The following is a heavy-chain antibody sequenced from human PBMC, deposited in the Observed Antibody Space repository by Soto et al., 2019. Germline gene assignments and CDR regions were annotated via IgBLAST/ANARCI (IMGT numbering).Heavy chain of an antibody. Sequence: GGSLRLSWAASGYTFSSRAMSWVRQGPGKGLEWVSARSGSGGSTYYADSVKGRFTISRDNSKNTLYLQINSLRAEDTAVYYCAKYSKRGGSVAYYYYYGMDVWGQGTTVTVSS. CDR2: RSGSGGST. V-gene: IGHV3-23*01. J-gene: IGHJ6*02. CDR1: GYTFSSRA. D-gene: IGHD2-15*01. CDR3: AKYSKRGGSVAYYYYYGMDV.